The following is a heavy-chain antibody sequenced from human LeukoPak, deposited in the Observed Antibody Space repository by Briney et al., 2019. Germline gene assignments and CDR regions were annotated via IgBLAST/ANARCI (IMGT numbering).Heavy chain of an antibody. J-gene: IGHJ1*01. CDR3: ARIWFGESPYFQH. V-gene: IGHV4-39*01. CDR2: IYYSGNN. Sequence: SETLSLTCTVSGGSIDSSSYYWGWLRQPPGKGLEWIGSIYYSGNNYYNPSLKSRVTISVDTSKKQFSLKMSSVTAADTAVYYCARIWFGESPYFQHWGQGTLVIVSS. CDR1: GGSIDSSSYY. D-gene: IGHD3-10*01.